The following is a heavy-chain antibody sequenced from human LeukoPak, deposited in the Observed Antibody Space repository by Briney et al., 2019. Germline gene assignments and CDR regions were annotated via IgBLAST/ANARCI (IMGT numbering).Heavy chain of an antibody. CDR3: TRDLNSGGSC. CDR2: IHSDGNT. Sequence: GGSLRLSCAASGFTVSSSYMSWVRQAPGKGLEWVSVIHSDGNTYYADSVKGRFTISRDNSKNTLYLQMNSLRAEDTAVYYCTRDLNSGGSCWGQGTLVTVSS. CDR1: GFTVSSSY. D-gene: IGHD2-15*01. J-gene: IGHJ4*02. V-gene: IGHV3-53*01.